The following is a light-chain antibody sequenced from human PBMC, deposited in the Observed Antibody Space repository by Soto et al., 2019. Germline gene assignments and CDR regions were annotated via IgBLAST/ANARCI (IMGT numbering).Light chain of an antibody. CDR3: DSYTSSRAYV. CDR1: NSDVGGYDR. CDR2: EVY. Sequence: QSALTQPASVSGSPGQSITISCTGTNSDVGGYDRVSWYQHHPGKAPKLLIFEVYNRPSGISDRFSGSKSGDTASLTISGLQAEDEADYYCDSYTSSRAYVFGIGTKLTVL. J-gene: IGLJ1*01. V-gene: IGLV2-14*01.